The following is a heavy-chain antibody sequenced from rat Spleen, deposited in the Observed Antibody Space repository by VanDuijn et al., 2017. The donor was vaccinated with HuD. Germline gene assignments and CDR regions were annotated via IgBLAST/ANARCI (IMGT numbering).Heavy chain of an antibody. CDR1: GLSFSNYD. CDR3: TRGTYFRH. V-gene: IGHV5-29*01. CDR2: IIYDGSRT. Sequence: EVQLVESGGGLVQPGRSMKLSCAASGLSFSNYDMAWVRQAPTKGLEWVATIIYDGSRTYFRDSVMGRFTISRDIAKRTLYLQMNNLRSEDTATYYCTRGTYFRHWGQGVMVTVSS. D-gene: IGHD4-6*01. J-gene: IGHJ2*01.